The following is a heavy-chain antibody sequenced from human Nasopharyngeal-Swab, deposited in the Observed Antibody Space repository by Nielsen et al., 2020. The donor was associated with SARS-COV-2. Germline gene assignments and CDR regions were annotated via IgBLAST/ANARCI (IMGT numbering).Heavy chain of an antibody. CDR2: ISGSGITT. CDR3: AGDPRLRYFDY. Sequence: VRQAPGKGLEWVSVISGSGITTYYADSVKGRFTISRDNSKNTLYLQMNSLRAEDTAIYCCAGDPRLRYFDYWGQGTLVTVSS. D-gene: IGHD3-16*01. J-gene: IGHJ4*02. V-gene: IGHV3-23*01.